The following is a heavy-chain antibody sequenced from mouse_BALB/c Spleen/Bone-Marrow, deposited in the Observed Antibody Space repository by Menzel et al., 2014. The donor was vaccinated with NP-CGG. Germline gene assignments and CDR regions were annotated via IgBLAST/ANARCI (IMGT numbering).Heavy chain of an antibody. V-gene: IGHV1-26*01. J-gene: IGHJ2*01. CDR2: INPNNGDT. CDR1: GYTFTDYY. Sequence: EVKLQESGPELVKPGASVKMSCKASGYTFTDYYMKWVKRSHGKSLEWIGDINPNNGDTFYNQKFKVKATLTVDKSSSTAYMQLNSLTSEDSAVYYCARSRNFDYWGQGTTLTVSS. D-gene: IGHD3-3*01. CDR3: ARSRNFDY.